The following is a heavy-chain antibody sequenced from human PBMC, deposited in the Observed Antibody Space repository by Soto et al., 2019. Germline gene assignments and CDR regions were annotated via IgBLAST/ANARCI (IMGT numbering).Heavy chain of an antibody. V-gene: IGHV5-10-1*01. CDR1: GYSFTSYW. CDR2: IDPSDSYT. D-gene: IGHD3-3*01. Sequence: PGESLKISCKGSGYSFTSYWISWVRQMPGKGLEWMGRIDPSDSYTNYSPSFQGHVTISADKSISTAYLQWSSLKASDTAMYYCARHSPPPTYYDFWSGYYTGPAFDIWGQGTMVTVSS. CDR3: ARHSPPPTYYDFWSGYYTGPAFDI. J-gene: IGHJ3*02.